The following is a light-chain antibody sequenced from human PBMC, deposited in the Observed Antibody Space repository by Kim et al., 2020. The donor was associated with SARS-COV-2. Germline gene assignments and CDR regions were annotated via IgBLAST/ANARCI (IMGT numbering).Light chain of an antibody. J-gene: IGLJ3*02. V-gene: IGLV1-44*01. CDR1: STNIGSGI. CDR2: GNN. Sequence: GLRVTSSCSGGSTNIGSGIVNWYRHVPGAAPSLLIYGNNQRPSGVPDRFSASKSGTSASLAISGLQSEDEADYYCATWDDDLSGWVFGGGTQLTVL. CDR3: ATWDDDLSGWV.